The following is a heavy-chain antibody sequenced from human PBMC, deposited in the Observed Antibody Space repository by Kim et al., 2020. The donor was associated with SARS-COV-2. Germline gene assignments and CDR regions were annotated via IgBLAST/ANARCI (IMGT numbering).Heavy chain of an antibody. CDR2: INHSGST. V-gene: IGHV4-34*01. CDR3: ARRKISGSYLRPNYFDY. CDR1: GGSFSGYY. J-gene: IGHJ4*02. D-gene: IGHD1-26*01. Sequence: SETLSLTCAVYGGSFSGYYWSWIRQPPGKGLEWIGEINHSGSTNYNPSLKSRVTISVDTSKNQFSLKLSSVTAADTAVYYCARRKISGSYLRPNYFDYWGQGTLVTVSS.